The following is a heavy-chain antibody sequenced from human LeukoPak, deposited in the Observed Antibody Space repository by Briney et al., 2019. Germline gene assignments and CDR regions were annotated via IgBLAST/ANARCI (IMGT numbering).Heavy chain of an antibody. J-gene: IGHJ5*02. CDR1: TDSISGYY. CDR3: TGDLTSDWYLH. V-gene: IGHV4-59*01. CDR2: IDKTVGT. D-gene: IGHD2-2*01. Sequence: SGALSLTCSVSTDSISGYYWSWVRQSPGEGVGWVGYIDKTVGTSYNTTLQCRVAISFDASNAQIPLILDCIAAAPTAVHYFTGDLTSDWYLHWGQGALVTVSS.